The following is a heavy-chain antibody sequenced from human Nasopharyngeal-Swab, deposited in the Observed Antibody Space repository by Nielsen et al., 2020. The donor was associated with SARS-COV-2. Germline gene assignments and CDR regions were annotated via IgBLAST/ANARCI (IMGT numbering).Heavy chain of an antibody. CDR3: ARVRRLRRGGYYFDY. Sequence: SETLSLTCTVSGGSISSSSYYWGWIRQPPGKGLEWIGEINHSGSTNYNPSLKSRVTISVDTSKNQFSLKLSSVTAADTAVYYCARVRRLRRGGYYFDYWGQGTLVTVSS. CDR1: GGSISSSSYY. V-gene: IGHV4-39*07. J-gene: IGHJ4*02. CDR2: INHSGST. D-gene: IGHD3-10*01.